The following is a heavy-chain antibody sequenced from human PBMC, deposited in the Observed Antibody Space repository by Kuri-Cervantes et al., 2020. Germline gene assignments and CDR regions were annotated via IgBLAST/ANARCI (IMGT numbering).Heavy chain of an antibody. CDR3: ARASHSSSWPNWFDP. J-gene: IGHJ5*02. CDR2: INHSGST. D-gene: IGHD6-13*01. V-gene: IGHV4-34*01. CDR1: GGSFSGYY. Sequence: ESLKISCAVYGGSFSGYYWSWIRQPPGKGLEWIGEINHSGSTNYNPSLKSRVTISVDRSKNQFSLKLSSVTAADTAVYYCARASHSSSWPNWFDPWGQGTLVTVSS.